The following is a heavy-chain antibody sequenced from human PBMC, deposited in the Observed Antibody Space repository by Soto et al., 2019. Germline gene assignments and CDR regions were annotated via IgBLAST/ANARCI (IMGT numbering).Heavy chain of an antibody. CDR1: GGTFSSYA. Sequence: ASVKVSCKASGGTFSSYAISWVRQAPGQGLEWMGGIIPIFGTANYAQKFQGRVTITADESTSTAYMELSSLRSEDTAVYYCASRFPYAYKFEYWGQGTLVTVSS. D-gene: IGHD3-16*01. CDR2: IIPIFGTA. CDR3: ASRFPYAYKFEY. J-gene: IGHJ4*02. V-gene: IGHV1-69*13.